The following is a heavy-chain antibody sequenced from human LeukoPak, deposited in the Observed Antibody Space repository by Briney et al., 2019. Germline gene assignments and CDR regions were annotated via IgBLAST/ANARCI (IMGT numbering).Heavy chain of an antibody. CDR1: GFIFSNYW. CDR2: INQDGRET. J-gene: IGHJ4*02. V-gene: IGHV3-7*05. CDR3: ARDKSYGDSEDY. D-gene: IGHD4-17*01. Sequence: PGGSLRLSCSASGFIFSNYWMSWVRQAPGKGLEGVANINQDGRETYYVDSVRGRFTISRDNAKNSLPLQMKSLRAEDTALYYCARDKSYGDSEDYWGQGTLVTVSS.